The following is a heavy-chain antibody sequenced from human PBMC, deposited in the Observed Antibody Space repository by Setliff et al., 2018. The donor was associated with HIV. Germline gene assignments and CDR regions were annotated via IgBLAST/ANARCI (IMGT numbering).Heavy chain of an antibody. V-gene: IGHV4-34*01. D-gene: IGHD3-22*01. CDR1: GGSFSGYS. CDR2: INHSGST. CDR3: ARVGYYDSSFDY. Sequence: PSETLSLTCAVYGGSFSGYSWTWIRQAPGKGLEWIGEINHSGSTSYNPSLKSRVTISVDTSKNQFSLKLNSVTAADTAVYYCARVGYYDSSFDYWGQGTLVTVSS. J-gene: IGHJ4*02.